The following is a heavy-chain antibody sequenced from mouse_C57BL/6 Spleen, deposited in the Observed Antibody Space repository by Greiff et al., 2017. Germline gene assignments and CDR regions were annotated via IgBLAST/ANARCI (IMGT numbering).Heavy chain of an antibody. D-gene: IGHD1-1*01. J-gene: IGHJ1*03. CDR1: GYTFTSYG. Sequence: LVESGAELARPGASVKLSCKASGYTFTSYGISWVKQRTGQGLEWIGEIYPRSGNTYYNEKFKGKATLTADKSSSTAYMELRSLTSEDSAVYFCARHYGSSYDWYFDVWGTGTTVTVSS. CDR2: IYPRSGNT. CDR3: ARHYGSSYDWYFDV. V-gene: IGHV1-81*01.